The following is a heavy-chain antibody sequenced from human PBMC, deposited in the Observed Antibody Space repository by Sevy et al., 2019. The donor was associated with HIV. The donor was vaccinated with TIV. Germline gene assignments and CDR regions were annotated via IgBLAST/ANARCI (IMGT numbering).Heavy chain of an antibody. CDR1: GYTFTGYY. Sequence: ASVKVSCKASGYTFTGYYMHWVRQAPGQGLEWMGWINPNSGGTNYAQKFQGRVTMTRDTSISTAYMELSRLRSDDTAGYYCGRGGRAMVRGVMASYFDYWGQGTLVTVSS. D-gene: IGHD3-10*01. J-gene: IGHJ4*02. V-gene: IGHV1-2*02. CDR2: INPNSGGT. CDR3: GRGGRAMVRGVMASYFDY.